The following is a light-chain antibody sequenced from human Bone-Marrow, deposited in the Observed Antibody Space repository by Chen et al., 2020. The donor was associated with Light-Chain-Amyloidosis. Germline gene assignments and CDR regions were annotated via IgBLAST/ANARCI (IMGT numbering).Light chain of an antibody. V-gene: IGLV2-14*01. CDR3: SSYTITNTLV. CDR1: SSDVGGDNH. CDR2: EVT. J-gene: IGLJ1*01. Sequence: QSALTQPASGSGSPGQSLTIPCTRTSSDVGGDNHVSWYQQHPDKAPKLMIYEVTNRPSWVPDRFSGSKSDNTASLTISGLRTEDEADYFCSSYTITNTLVFGSGTRVTVL.